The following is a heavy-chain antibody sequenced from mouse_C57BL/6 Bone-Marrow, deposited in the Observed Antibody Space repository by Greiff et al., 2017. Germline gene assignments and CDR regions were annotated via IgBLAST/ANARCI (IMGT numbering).Heavy chain of an antibody. J-gene: IGHJ2*01. D-gene: IGHD2-4*01. V-gene: IGHV1-80*01. CDR1: GYAFSSYW. CDR3: ARDARLRRYLDF. Sequence: QVQLQQSGAELVKPGASVKISCKASGYAFSSYWMNWVKQRPGKGLEWIGQIYPGNGDTNYNGKFKGKATLTADKSSSPAYMQLSSLTSEDSAVYVCARDARLRRYLDFWGQGTTLTVSS. CDR2: IYPGNGDT.